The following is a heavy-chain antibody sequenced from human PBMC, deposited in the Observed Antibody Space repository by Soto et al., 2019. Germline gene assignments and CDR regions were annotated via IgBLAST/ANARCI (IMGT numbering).Heavy chain of an antibody. CDR1: GFTVSSNY. CDR2: IYSGGST. CDR3: ARGGSYYYYYMEV. Sequence: TGGSLRLSCAAFGFTVSSNYMSWVRQAPGKGLEWVSVIYSGGSTYYADSVKGRFTISRDNSKNTLHLQMNSLRAEDTAVYYCARGGSYYYYYMEVWGKGTTVTVSS. J-gene: IGHJ6*03. V-gene: IGHV3-66*01.